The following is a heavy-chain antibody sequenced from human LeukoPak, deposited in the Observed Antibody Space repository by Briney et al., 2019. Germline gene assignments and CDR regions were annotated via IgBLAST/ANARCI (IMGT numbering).Heavy chain of an antibody. V-gene: IGHV3-33*06. CDR3: AKGNPFVISHSFDR. CDR2: IWFDGSKK. J-gene: IGHJ4*02. Sequence: GGSLRLSCAASGFIFGGYGMHWVRQAPGKGLEWVAVIWFDGSKKFYVDSVKGRFIISRDNARSMLFLEMNSLRAEDTAVYYCAKGNPFVISHSFDRWGRGTLVTVSS. D-gene: IGHD2/OR15-2a*01. CDR1: GFIFGGYG.